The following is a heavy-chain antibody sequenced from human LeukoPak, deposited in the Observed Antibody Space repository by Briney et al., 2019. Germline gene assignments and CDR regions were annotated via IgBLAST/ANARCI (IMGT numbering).Heavy chain of an antibody. CDR1: GGTFSSYA. CDR2: IIPIFGTA. J-gene: IGHJ3*02. Sequence: GASVKVSCKASGGTFSSYAISWVRQAPGQGLEWMGGIIPIFGTANYAQKFQGRVTITADESTSTAYMELSSLRSEDTAVYYCAREFYSGGYWGSHDAFDIWGQGTMVTVSS. D-gene: IGHD1-26*01. CDR3: AREFYSGGYWGSHDAFDI. V-gene: IGHV1-69*13.